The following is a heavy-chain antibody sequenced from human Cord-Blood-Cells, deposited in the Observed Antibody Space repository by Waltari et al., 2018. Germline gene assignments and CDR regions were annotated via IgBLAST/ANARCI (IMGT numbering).Heavy chain of an antibody. Sequence: QVQLQQWGAGLLKPSATLSLTCAVYGGSFSGYYWSWIRQPPGKGLEGIGEINHSGSNNYNPSLKSRGTISVDTSKNQFSLKLSSVTAADTAVYYCARGRVDSSSSFDYWGQGTLVTVSS. CDR1: GGSFSGYY. V-gene: IGHV4-34*01. CDR2: INHSGSN. D-gene: IGHD6-6*01. CDR3: ARGRVDSSSSFDY. J-gene: IGHJ4*02.